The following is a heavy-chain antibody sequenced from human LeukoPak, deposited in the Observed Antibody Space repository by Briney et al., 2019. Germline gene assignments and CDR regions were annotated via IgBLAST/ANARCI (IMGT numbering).Heavy chain of an antibody. CDR3: ARAEGSSSWNPYYFDY. V-gene: IGHV4-59*01. CDR1: GGSTSSYY. CDR2: IYYSGST. D-gene: IGHD6-13*01. J-gene: IGHJ4*02. Sequence: PSETLSLTCTVSGGSTSSYYWSWIRQPPGKGLEWIGYIYYSGSTNYNPSLKSRVTISVDTSKNQFSLKLSSVTAADTAVYYCARAEGSSSWNPYYFDYWGQGTLVTVSS.